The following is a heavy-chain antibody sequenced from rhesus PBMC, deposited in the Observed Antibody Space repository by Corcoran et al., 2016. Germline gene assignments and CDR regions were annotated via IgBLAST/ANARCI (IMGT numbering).Heavy chain of an antibody. Sequence: QVQLQESGPGLGKPSETLSLTCAVSGGSFSGDYWGWIRQPPGKGLERSGYISGSSGRPTYHPSLTSRVTLSTDPSKSQFSLQLSSVTAAATAVYYCARDNYCTGSGCLSGLDSWGQGVVVTVSS. J-gene: IGHJ6*01. CDR3: ARDNYCTGSGCLSGLDS. D-gene: IGHD2-21*01. CDR1: GGSFSGDY. CDR2: ISGSSGRP. V-gene: IGHV4-165*01.